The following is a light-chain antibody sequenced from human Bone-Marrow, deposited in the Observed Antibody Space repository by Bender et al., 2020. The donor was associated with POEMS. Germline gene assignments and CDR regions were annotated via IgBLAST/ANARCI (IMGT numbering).Light chain of an antibody. CDR3: QSYDNSLGGWV. Sequence: QSALTQPPSASGSPEHSVAISCTGTSSDIGNYNYVSWYQQHPGKAPKLLISDVSYRPSGISNRFSGSKSGTSASLAITGLQAEDEGDYYCQSYDNSLGGWVFGGGTKLTVL. J-gene: IGLJ3*02. V-gene: IGLV2-14*03. CDR1: SSDIGNYNY. CDR2: DVS.